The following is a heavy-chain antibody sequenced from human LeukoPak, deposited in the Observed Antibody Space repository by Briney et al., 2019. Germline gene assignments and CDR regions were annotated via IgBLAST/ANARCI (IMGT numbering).Heavy chain of an antibody. CDR1: DGSISSSSYY. CDR2: IYYSGST. J-gene: IGHJ4*02. D-gene: IGHD3-3*01. Sequence: SETLSLTCSVSDGSISSSSYYWDWIRQPPGKGLEWIGSIYYSGSTYSNPSLKSRVTISVDTSKNQFSLNLSSVTAADTAVYYCARSGYPGRLLDYWGQGTLVTASS. CDR3: ARSGYPGRLLDY. V-gene: IGHV4-39*07.